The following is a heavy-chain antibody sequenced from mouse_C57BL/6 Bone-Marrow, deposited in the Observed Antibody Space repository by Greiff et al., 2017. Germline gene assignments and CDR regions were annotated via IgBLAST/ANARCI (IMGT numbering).Heavy chain of an antibody. J-gene: IGHJ4*01. CDR1: GYTFTSYW. Sequence: QVQLQQSGAELVMPGASVKLSCKASGYTFTSYWMHWVKQRPGQGLEWIGEIDPSDSYTNYNQKFKGKSTLTVDKSSSTAYMQLSSLTSEDSAVYYCARRWLLNAMGYWGQGTSVTVSS. CDR2: IDPSDSYT. D-gene: IGHD2-3*01. CDR3: ARRWLLNAMGY. V-gene: IGHV1-69*01.